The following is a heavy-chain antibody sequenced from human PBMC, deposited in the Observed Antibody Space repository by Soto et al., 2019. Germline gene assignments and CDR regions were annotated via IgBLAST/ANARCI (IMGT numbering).Heavy chain of an antibody. V-gene: IGHV3-74*01. CDR3: ARVPLEATNWFDP. CDR1: GFTFNIYW. J-gene: IGHJ5*02. D-gene: IGHD1-1*01. CDR2: ISRDGDIT. Sequence: GGSLRLSCTASGFTFNIYWMHWVRQVPGKGLVWVSRISRDGDITNYADSVKGRFTISRDNAKNTLFLQMTRLRVEDTAVYYCARVPLEATNWFDPWGQGTLVTVS.